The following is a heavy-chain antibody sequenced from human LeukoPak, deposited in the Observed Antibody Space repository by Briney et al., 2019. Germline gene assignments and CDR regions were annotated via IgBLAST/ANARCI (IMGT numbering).Heavy chain of an antibody. D-gene: IGHD3-9*01. V-gene: IGHV1-2*02. J-gene: IGHJ5*02. CDR2: INPNSGGT. CDR1: GYTFTGYY. CDR3: AKDAGQGAYFDWLLVGWFDP. Sequence: GASVKVSCKASGYTFTGYYMHWVRQAPGQGLECMGWINPNSGGTNYAQKFQGRVTMTRDTSISTAYMELSRLRSDDTAVYYCAKDAGQGAYFDWLLVGWFDPWGQGTLVTVSS.